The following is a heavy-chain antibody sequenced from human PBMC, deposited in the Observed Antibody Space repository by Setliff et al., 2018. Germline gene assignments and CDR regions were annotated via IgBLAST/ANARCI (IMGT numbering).Heavy chain of an antibody. CDR1: GDSLSDYY. J-gene: IGHJ6*02. V-gene: IGHV4-34*01. Sequence: PSESLSLTCAVYGDSLSDYYWSWIRQAPGKGPEWIEEINHRGSTNYSPSLRSRVTMSVDTSKKQLSLKLSTVTAADTAVYFCARGPDLTAVGNEYFYGLDVWGRGATVTVSS. D-gene: IGHD6-19*01. CDR3: ARGPDLTAVGNEYFYGLDV. CDR2: INHRGST.